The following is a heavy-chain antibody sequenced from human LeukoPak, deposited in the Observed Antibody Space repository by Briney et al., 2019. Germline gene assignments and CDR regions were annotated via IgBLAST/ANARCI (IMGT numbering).Heavy chain of an antibody. CDR2: IYTSGSP. Sequence: SETLSLTCTVSSGSISSYDWSWIRQPAGKGLEWLGRIYTSGSPNYNPSLKSRVTMSVDTSKNQFSLKLSSVTAADTAVYYCARLTSSWYQDWYFDLWGRGTLVTVSS. V-gene: IGHV4-4*07. CDR3: ARLTSSWYQDWYFDL. CDR1: SGSISSYD. J-gene: IGHJ2*01. D-gene: IGHD6-13*01.